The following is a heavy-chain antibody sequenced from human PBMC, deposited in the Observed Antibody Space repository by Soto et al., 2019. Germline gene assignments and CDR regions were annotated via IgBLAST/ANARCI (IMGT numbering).Heavy chain of an antibody. J-gene: IGHJ6*02. Sequence: SETLSLTCTVSGGSISSGYYWSWIRQYPGKGLEWIGYIYYSGNTYYNPSLKSRVSISLDTSKSQFSLKLDSVTAADTAVYYCARDAPVALCVPNSMDFWGPGTTGTVSS. CDR2: IYYSGNT. D-gene: IGHD3-3*02. CDR1: GGSISSGYY. CDR3: ARDAPVALCVPNSMDF. V-gene: IGHV4-31*03.